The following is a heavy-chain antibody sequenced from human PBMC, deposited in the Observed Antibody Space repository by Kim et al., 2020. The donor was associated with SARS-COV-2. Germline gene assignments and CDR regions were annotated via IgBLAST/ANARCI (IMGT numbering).Heavy chain of an antibody. D-gene: IGHD6-19*01. J-gene: IGHJ4*02. CDR3: ARGISVAGTQPFDF. V-gene: IGHV3-11*06. Sequence: EDSVWTRSTIPRDNSKNYLYLQMNSQRAEDTAIYYCARGISVAGTQPFDFWGRGTLVTVSS.